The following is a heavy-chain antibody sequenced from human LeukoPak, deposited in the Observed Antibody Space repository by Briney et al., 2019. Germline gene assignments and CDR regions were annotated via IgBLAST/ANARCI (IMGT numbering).Heavy chain of an antibody. CDR2: INHSGST. CDR3: ARETSQKGAHYMDV. J-gene: IGHJ6*03. V-gene: IGHV4-34*01. D-gene: IGHD3-16*01. CDR1: GGSFSGSY. Sequence: PSETLSLTCAVYGGSFSGSYWSWLRQPPGKGLEWIGEINHSGSTNYNPSLKSRVTISLDTSKNQFSLKLSSVTAADTAVYYCARETSQKGAHYMDVWGKGTTITISS.